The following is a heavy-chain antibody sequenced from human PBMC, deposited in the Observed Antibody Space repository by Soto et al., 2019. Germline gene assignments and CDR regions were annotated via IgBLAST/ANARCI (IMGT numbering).Heavy chain of an antibody. Sequence: PSETLSLTCTVSGGSISSDDYYWSWIRQPPGKGLEWIGYIYYSGSTYYNPSLKSRVTISVDTSKNQFSLKLSSVTAADTAVYYCARDFGMVRGVINNWFDPWGQGTLVTVSS. CDR2: IYYSGST. V-gene: IGHV4-30-4*01. CDR1: GGSISSDDYY. CDR3: ARDFGMVRGVINNWFDP. D-gene: IGHD3-10*01. J-gene: IGHJ5*02.